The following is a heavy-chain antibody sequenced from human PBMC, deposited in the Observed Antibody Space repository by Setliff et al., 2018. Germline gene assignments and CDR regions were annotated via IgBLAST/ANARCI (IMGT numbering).Heavy chain of an antibody. Sequence: LSCAASGFTFDRYAMSWVRQAPGKGLEWVSTISSGGDVTNYAESVKGRFTISRDDSKNTLCLQMNSLRAEDTAVYYCAKGGRLHKTDYWGQGALVTVSS. J-gene: IGHJ4*02. D-gene: IGHD4-4*01. CDR3: AKGGRLHKTDY. CDR1: GFTFDRYA. V-gene: IGHV3-23*01. CDR2: ISSGGDVT.